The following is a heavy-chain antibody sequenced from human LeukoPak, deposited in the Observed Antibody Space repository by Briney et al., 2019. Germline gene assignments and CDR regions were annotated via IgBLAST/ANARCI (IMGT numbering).Heavy chain of an antibody. J-gene: IGHJ3*02. CDR2: MNPNSGNT. D-gene: IGHD3-10*01. V-gene: IGHV1-8*03. CDR1: GYTFTSCD. CDR3: ARRFGELLSHAFDI. Sequence: ASVKVSCKTSGYTFTSCDINWVRQATGQGLEWMGWMNPNSGNTGYAQKFQGRVTITRNTSISTAYMELSSLRSEDTAVYYCARRFGELLSHAFDIWGQGTMVTVSS.